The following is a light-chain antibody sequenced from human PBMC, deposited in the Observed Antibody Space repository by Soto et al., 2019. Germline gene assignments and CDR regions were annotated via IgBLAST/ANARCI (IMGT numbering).Light chain of an antibody. V-gene: IGLV1-40*01. J-gene: IGLJ1*01. CDR3: QSFDSSLRDYV. CDR1: SSNIGAGYD. Sequence: QSVLTQPPSVSGAPGQRVTISCTGSSSNIGAGYDVHWYQQLPGTAPKVLIYGNNNRPSGVPDRFSGSKSGTSASLAITGLQAEDAADYYCQSFDSSLRDYVFGTGTKVTVL. CDR2: GNN.